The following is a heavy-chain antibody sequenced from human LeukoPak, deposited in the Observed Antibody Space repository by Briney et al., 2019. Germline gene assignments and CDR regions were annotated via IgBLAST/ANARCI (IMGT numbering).Heavy chain of an antibody. CDR1: GGSISSSSYY. CDR3: ARVSPYYGDYDNYFDY. V-gene: IGHV4-39*01. D-gene: IGHD4-17*01. CDR2: IYYSGST. Sequence: SETLSLTCTVSGGSISSSSYYWGWIRQPPGKGLEWIGSIYYSGSTYYNPSLKSRVTISVDTSKNQFSLKLSSVTAADTAVYYCARVSPYYGDYDNYFDYWGQGTLVTVSS. J-gene: IGHJ4*02.